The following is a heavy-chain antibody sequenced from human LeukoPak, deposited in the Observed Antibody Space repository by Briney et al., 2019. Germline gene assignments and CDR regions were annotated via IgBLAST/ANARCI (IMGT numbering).Heavy chain of an antibody. CDR2: INPNSGGT. J-gene: IGHJ4*02. CDR1: GYTFTGYY. D-gene: IGHD3-22*01. Sequence: ASVKVSCKASGYTFTGYYMHWVRQAPGQGLEWMGWINPNSGGTNYAQKFQGRVTMTRDTSISTAYIELSRLRSDDTAVYYCARAITMTVVVPAYWGQGTLVTVSS. V-gene: IGHV1-2*02. CDR3: ARAITMTVVVPAY.